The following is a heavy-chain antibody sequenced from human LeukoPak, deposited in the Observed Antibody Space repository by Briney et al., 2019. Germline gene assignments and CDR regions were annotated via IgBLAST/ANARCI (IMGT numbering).Heavy chain of an antibody. CDR3: ARGASGYYDSSGRLFDP. CDR1: GFTFSDYY. Sequence: GGSLRLSCAASGFTFSDYYMSWIRQAPGKGLEWVSYISSSSSYTNYADPVKGRFTISRDNVKNSLYLQMNSLRAEDTAVYYCARGASGYYDSSGRLFDPWGQGALVTVSS. CDR2: ISSSSSYT. V-gene: IGHV3-11*06. J-gene: IGHJ5*02. D-gene: IGHD3-22*01.